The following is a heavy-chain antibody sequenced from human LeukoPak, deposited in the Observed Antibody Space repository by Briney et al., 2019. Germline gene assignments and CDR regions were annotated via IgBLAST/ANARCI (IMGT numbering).Heavy chain of an antibody. Sequence: SETLSLTCTVSGGSISSSSYYWGWIRQPPGKGLEWIGSIYYSGSTYYNPSLKSRVTISVDTSKNHFSLKLSSVTAADTAVYYCASNPPLSGPVTNWFDPWGQGTLVTVSS. D-gene: IGHD5-12*01. V-gene: IGHV4-39*01. CDR1: GGSISSSSYY. J-gene: IGHJ5*02. CDR2: IYYSGST. CDR3: ASNPPLSGPVTNWFDP.